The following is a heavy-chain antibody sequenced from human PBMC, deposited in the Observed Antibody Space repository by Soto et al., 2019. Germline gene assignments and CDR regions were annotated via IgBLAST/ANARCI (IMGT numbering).Heavy chain of an antibody. CDR3: AKDPEWLRYSYMDV. D-gene: IGHD5-12*01. Sequence: GGSLRLSCAASGFTFSSYAMSWVRQAPGKGLEWVSAISGSGGSTYYADSVKGRFTISRDNSKNTLYLQMNSLRAEDTAVYYCAKDPEWLRYSYMDVWGKGTTVTVSS. V-gene: IGHV3-23*01. CDR2: ISGSGGST. J-gene: IGHJ6*03. CDR1: GFTFSSYA.